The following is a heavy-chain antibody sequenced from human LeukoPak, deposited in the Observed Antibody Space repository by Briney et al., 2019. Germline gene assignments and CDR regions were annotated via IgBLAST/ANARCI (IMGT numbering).Heavy chain of an antibody. V-gene: IGHV3-9*01. Sequence: GGSLRLSCAASGFTFDDYAMHWVRQAPGKGLEWVSGISWNSGSIGYADSVKGRFTISRDNAKNSLYLQMNSLRAEDTAVYYCARVGGWYRDYWGQGTLVTVSS. CDR1: GFTFDDYA. J-gene: IGHJ4*02. D-gene: IGHD6-19*01. CDR3: ARVGGWYRDY. CDR2: ISWNSGSI.